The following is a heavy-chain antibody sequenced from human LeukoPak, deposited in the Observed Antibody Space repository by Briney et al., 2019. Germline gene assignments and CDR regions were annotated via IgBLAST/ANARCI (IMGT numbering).Heavy chain of an antibody. CDR3: ASSPGELSPFDY. Sequence: GASVKVSCKASGYTFTGYYMHWVRQAPGQGLEWMGWINPNSGGTNNAQKLQGRVTMTRDTSISTAYMELSRLRSDDTAVYYCASSPGELSPFDYWGQGTLVTVSS. CDR2: INPNSGGT. D-gene: IGHD3-10*01. V-gene: IGHV1-2*02. CDR1: GYTFTGYY. J-gene: IGHJ4*02.